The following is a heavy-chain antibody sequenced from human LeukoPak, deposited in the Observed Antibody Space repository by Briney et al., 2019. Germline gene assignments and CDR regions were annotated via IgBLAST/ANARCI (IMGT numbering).Heavy chain of an antibody. Sequence: ASVKVSCKASGYTFTGYYMHWVRQAPGQGLEWMGWINPNSGGTNYAQKFQGWVTMTRDTSTSTVYMELSSLRSEDTAVYYCARGGSVDTAMATHFDYWGQGTLVTVSS. V-gene: IGHV1-2*04. CDR3: ARGGSVDTAMATHFDY. D-gene: IGHD5-18*01. J-gene: IGHJ4*02. CDR2: INPNSGGT. CDR1: GYTFTGYY.